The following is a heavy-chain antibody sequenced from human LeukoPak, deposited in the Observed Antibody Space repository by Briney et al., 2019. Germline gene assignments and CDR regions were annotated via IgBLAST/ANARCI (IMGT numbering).Heavy chain of an antibody. CDR3: AKYGSGQLWLLGWYFDF. J-gene: IGHJ2*01. Sequence: GGSLRLSCAASGYTFYNYAVTWVRQAPGKGLEWVSSISYDGASTHYADSVKGRFTISRDNSKNTVFLQMDSLRAEDTAVYFCAKYGSGQLWLLGWYFDFWGRGTLVSVPS. V-gene: IGHV3-23*01. CDR2: ISYDGAST. D-gene: IGHD3-16*01. CDR1: GYTFYNYA.